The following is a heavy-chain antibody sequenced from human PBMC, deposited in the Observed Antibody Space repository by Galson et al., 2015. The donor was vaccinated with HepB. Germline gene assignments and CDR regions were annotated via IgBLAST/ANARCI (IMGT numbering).Heavy chain of an antibody. Sequence: SLRLSCAASGFPFSNYGLHWVRQTPGKGLEWVGCIWQDGSNQHYAASVKGRFTISRDNSKDTLYLHMTNLGVEDTGIYYCARETVILNWNYDLWGRGAPVTVSS. CDR3: ARETVILNWNYDL. CDR1: GFPFSNYG. V-gene: IGHV3-33*01. D-gene: IGHD2-21*01. CDR2: IWQDGSNQ. J-gene: IGHJ2*01.